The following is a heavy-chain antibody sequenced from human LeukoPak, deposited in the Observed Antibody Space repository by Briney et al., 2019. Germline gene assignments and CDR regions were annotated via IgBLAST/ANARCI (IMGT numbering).Heavy chain of an antibody. Sequence: GGSLRLSCAASGFTFSNYAMTWVRQAPGRGLECVSVISASARNTDYADSVKGRFTISRDNSKNTLSLQMNSLRAEDTAIYYFAKLVGTGAIPTDYWGQGTLVTVSS. CDR1: GFTFSNYA. CDR2: ISASARNT. J-gene: IGHJ4*02. CDR3: AKLVGTGAIPTDY. V-gene: IGHV3-23*01. D-gene: IGHD1-1*01.